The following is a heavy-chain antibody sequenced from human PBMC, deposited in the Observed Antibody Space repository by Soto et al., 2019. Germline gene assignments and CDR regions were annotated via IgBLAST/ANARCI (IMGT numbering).Heavy chain of an antibody. CDR2: ISGSGDRT. CDR3: VNDDGGYASTAPH. V-gene: IGHV3-23*01. J-gene: IGHJ4*02. CDR1: GITISNYP. Sequence: EVQLLESGGGLVQPGGSLRLSCAASGITISNYPMSWVRQAPGKGLDWVSGISGSGDRTYYSDSAKGRFTISKDTSRNSLCLQLHSLGVEDTAVYFCVNDDGGYASTAPHWGQGTLVTVSS. D-gene: IGHD3-22*01.